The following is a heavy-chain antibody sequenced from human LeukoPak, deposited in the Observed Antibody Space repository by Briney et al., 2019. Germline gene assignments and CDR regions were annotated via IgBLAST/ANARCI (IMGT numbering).Heavy chain of an antibody. CDR3: AKEGRYCSSTSCYWDYYYYMDV. J-gene: IGHJ6*03. V-gene: IGHV3-NL1*01. Sequence: PGGSLRLSCAASGFAFSSYSMNWVRQTPGKGLEWVSVIYTGGTTYYADSVKGRFTTSRDNSKNTLYLQMNSLRAEDTAVYYCAKEGRYCSSTSCYWDYYYYMDVWGKGTTVTVSS. CDR2: IYTGGTT. D-gene: IGHD2-2*01. CDR1: GFAFSSYS.